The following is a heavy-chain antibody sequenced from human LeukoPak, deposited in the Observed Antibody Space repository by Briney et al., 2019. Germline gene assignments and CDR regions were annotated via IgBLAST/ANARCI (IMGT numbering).Heavy chain of an antibody. V-gene: IGHV3-23*01. CDR3: ARRGWLINFDY. D-gene: IGHD5-12*01. CDR2: ISISGDNT. J-gene: IGHJ4*02. Sequence: GGSLRLSCAASGFTFSNYAMSWVRQAPGKGLEWVSTISISGDNTHYADSVKGRFTISRDNSKNTLDLQMNTLRAEDTAIFYCARRGWLINFDYWGQGTLVTVSS. CDR1: GFTFSNYA.